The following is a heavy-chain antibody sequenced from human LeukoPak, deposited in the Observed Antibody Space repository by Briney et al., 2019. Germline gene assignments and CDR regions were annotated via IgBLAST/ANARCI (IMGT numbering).Heavy chain of an antibody. J-gene: IGHJ3*02. CDR3: AKLGGYSSSWTDDAFDI. CDR1: GFPFSSYG. D-gene: IGHD6-13*01. V-gene: IGHV3-30*02. CDR2: IRDDGSNK. Sequence: QAGGSLRLSCAASGFPFSSYGMHGVRQAPGKGLEWVAFIRDDGSNKYYADSVKGRFTISRDNSKNTLYLQMNSLRAEDTAVYYCAKLGGYSSSWTDDAFDIWGQGTMVTVSS.